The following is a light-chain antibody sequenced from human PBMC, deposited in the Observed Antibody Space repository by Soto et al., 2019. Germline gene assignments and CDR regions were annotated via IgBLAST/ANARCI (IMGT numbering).Light chain of an antibody. CDR3: SSYTSSSTQV. CDR2: DVS. Sequence: QSVLTQPASVSGSPGQSITISCTGTSSDVGGYNYVSWYQQHPGKAPKLMIYDVSNRPSGVSNRFSGSKSGNTASLTISGLQAEDENDYYCSSYTSSSTQVFGTGTKVPVL. V-gene: IGLV2-14*01. J-gene: IGLJ1*01. CDR1: SSDVGGYNY.